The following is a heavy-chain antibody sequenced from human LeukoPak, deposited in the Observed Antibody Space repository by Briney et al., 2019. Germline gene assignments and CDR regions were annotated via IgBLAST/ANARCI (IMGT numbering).Heavy chain of an antibody. D-gene: IGHD6-19*01. CDR1: GYTFTGYY. Sequence: ASVKVSCKASGYTFTGYYMHWVRQAPGQGLEWMGRINPNSGGTNYAQKFQGRVTMTRDTSISTAYMELSRLRSDDTAVYYCAREAVAGKSYWYFDLWGRGTLVTVFS. CDR2: INPNSGGT. J-gene: IGHJ2*01. CDR3: AREAVAGKSYWYFDL. V-gene: IGHV1-2*06.